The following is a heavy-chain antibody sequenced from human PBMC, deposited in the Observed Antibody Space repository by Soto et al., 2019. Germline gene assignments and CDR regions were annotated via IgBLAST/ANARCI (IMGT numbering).Heavy chain of an antibody. V-gene: IGHV1-69*13. CDR3: ARRYYYDSSGYYSSHFDY. D-gene: IGHD3-22*01. CDR1: GGTFSSYA. J-gene: IGHJ4*02. Sequence: SVKVSCKASGGTFSSYAISWVRQAPGQGLEWMGGIIPIFGTANYAQKFQGRVTITADESTSTAYMELSSLRSEDTAVYYCARRYYYDSSGYYSSHFDYWGQGTLVTVSS. CDR2: IIPIFGTA.